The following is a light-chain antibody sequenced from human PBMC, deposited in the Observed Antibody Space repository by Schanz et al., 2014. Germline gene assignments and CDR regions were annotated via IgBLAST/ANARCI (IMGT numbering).Light chain of an antibody. CDR3: SSYVGSNNWV. V-gene: IGLV2-8*01. CDR2: DVS. CDR1: SSDVGGYNY. J-gene: IGLJ3*02. Sequence: QSALTQPASVSGSPGQSITISCTGTSSDVGGYNYVSWYQQHPGKAPTLIIYDVSNRPSGVPDRFSGSKSGNTASLTVSGLQAEDEADYYCSSYVGSNNWVFGGGTKLTVL.